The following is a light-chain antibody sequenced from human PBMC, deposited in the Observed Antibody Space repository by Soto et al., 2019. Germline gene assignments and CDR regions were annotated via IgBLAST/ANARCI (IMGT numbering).Light chain of an antibody. CDR3: QQYNKWPRT. J-gene: IGKJ1*01. CDR1: QSVNIN. V-gene: IGKV3-15*01. Sequence: EIVMTQSPATLSVSPGERATLSCRASQSVNINLAWYQQKPGQAPRLLIFGASSRANGIPARFSGSGSRTEFTLTISNLQTEDFAVYYCQQYNKWPRTFGQGTKVVIK. CDR2: GAS.